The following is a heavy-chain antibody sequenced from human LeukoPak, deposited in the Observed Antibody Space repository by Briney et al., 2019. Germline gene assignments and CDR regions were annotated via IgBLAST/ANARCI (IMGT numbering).Heavy chain of an antibody. V-gene: IGHV1-18*01. D-gene: IGHD4-17*01. Sequence: ASVKVSCKASGYTFTSYGISWVRQAPGQGLEWMGWISAYNGYTNYAQKLQGRVTMTTDTSTSTAYMELRSLRSDDTAVYYCARLLTTVTNYYYYYYMDVWGKGTTVTVSS. CDR2: ISAYNGYT. CDR1: GYTFTSYG. CDR3: ARLLTTVTNYYYYYYMDV. J-gene: IGHJ6*03.